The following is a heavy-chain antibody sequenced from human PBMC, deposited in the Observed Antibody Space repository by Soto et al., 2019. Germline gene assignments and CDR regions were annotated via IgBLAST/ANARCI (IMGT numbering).Heavy chain of an antibody. Sequence: QVYLVESGGGVVQPGRSLRLSCAVSGFTFPNFAMHWVRQAPGKGLEWVALISSAGHRRYYADSVKGRFTISRDNSKNTLYLQMYGLTTEDTAVFYCAKDHYVSRSGSGSPYDFDYWGQGTLVTVSS. CDR2: ISSAGHRR. J-gene: IGHJ4*02. V-gene: IGHV3-30*18. CDR1: GFTFPNFA. D-gene: IGHD3-10*01. CDR3: AKDHYVSRSGSGSPYDFDY.